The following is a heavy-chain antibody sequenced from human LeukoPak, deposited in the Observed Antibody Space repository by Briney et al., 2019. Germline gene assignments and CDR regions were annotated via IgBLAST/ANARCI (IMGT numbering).Heavy chain of an antibody. J-gene: IGHJ4*02. CDR1: QFKFDTYG. D-gene: IGHD3-16*01. V-gene: IGHV3-21*01. CDR2: ISYLSSHV. Sequence: PGGSLRLSCSASQFKFDTYGMHWVRQAPGKGLEWVSSISYLSSHVYYGDSVKGRFSISRDNAKNSLYLQMNSLGAEDTAIYYCGRAFPPLRTSSAGDLWGQGILVTVSS. CDR3: GRAFPPLRTSSAGDL.